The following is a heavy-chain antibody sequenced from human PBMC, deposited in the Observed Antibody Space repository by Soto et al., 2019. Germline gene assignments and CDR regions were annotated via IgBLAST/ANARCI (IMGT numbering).Heavy chain of an antibody. CDR3: ARGEDYAVGYSSAFGEAFDI. D-gene: IGHD6-19*01. Sequence: GGSLRLSCAASGFTFSDYYMSWIRQAPGKGLEWVSYISSSGSTIYYADSVKGRFTISRDNAKNSLYLQMNSLRAEDTAVYYCARGEDYAVGYSSAFGEAFDIWGQGTMVTVSS. CDR1: GFTFSDYY. V-gene: IGHV3-11*01. CDR2: ISSSGSTI. J-gene: IGHJ3*02.